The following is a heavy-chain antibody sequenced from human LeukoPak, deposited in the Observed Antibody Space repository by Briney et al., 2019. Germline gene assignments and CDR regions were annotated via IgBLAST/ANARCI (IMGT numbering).Heavy chain of an antibody. CDR1: GFTFSSYS. CDR3: ARCSVPADDY. CDR2: ISSSSSYI. V-gene: IGHV3-21*01. D-gene: IGHD2-2*01. J-gene: IGHJ4*02. Sequence: PGGSLRLSCAASGFTFSSYSMNWVRQAPGKGLECVSSISSSSSYIYYADSVKGRFTISRDNAKNSLYLQMNSLRAEDTAVYYCARCSVPADDYWGQGTLVTVSS.